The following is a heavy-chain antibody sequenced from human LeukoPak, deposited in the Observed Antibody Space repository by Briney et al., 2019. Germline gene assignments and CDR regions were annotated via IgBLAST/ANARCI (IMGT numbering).Heavy chain of an antibody. J-gene: IGHJ1*01. CDR3: AKDHYRNYAFQH. CDR1: GFTFDDYA. V-gene: IGHV3-9*01. Sequence: GGSLRLSCAASGFTFDDYAMHWVRQAPGKGLEWVSGISWNSGSIGYADSVKGRFTISRDNAKNSLYLQMNSLRAEDTALYYCAKDHYRNYAFQHWGQGTLVTVSS. D-gene: IGHD4-11*01. CDR2: ISWNSGSI.